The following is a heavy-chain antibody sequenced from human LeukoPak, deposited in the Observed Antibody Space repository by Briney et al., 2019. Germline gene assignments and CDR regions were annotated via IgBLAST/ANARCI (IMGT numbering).Heavy chain of an antibody. Sequence: SETLSLTCTVSGGSISSYYWSWIRQPPGKGLEWIGYICYSGSTNYNPSLKSRVTISVDTSKNQFSLKLSSVTAADTAVYYCARGEVGYDYVWGSYRYTGPSWFDPWGQGTLVTVSS. CDR1: GGSISSYY. V-gene: IGHV4-59*01. CDR3: ARGEVGYDYVWGSYRYTGPSWFDP. CDR2: ICYSGST. D-gene: IGHD3-16*02. J-gene: IGHJ5*02.